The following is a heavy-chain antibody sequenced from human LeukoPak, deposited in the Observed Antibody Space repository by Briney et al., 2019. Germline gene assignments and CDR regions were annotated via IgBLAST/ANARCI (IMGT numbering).Heavy chain of an antibody. Sequence: GGSLRLSCAASGFTFSNYRMNWVRQAPGKGLEWVSGISGTGDNKYYADSVKGRFTISRDNSKNTLYLQMNSLRGDDTAVYYCANSGDNWKFDYWGQGTLVTVSS. CDR3: ANSGDNWKFDY. CDR1: GFTFSNYR. J-gene: IGHJ4*02. V-gene: IGHV3-23*01. CDR2: ISGTGDNK. D-gene: IGHD1-20*01.